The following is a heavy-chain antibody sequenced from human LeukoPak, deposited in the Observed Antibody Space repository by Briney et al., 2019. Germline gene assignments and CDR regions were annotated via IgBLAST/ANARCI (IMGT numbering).Heavy chain of an antibody. Sequence: SETLSLTCTVSGGSISSYYWSWIRQPPGKGLEWIGDIYYSGNTKYKPSLKSRVTISVDTAKNQFSLKVTSVTAADTAVYYCASVDQNGDYFDYWGQGTLVTVSS. D-gene: IGHD1-1*01. CDR3: ASVDQNGDYFDY. CDR1: GGSISSYY. CDR2: IYYSGNT. V-gene: IGHV4-59*08. J-gene: IGHJ4*02.